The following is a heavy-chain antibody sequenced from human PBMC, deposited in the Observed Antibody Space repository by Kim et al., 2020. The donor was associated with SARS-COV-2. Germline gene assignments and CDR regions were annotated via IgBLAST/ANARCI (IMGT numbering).Heavy chain of an antibody. D-gene: IGHD6-19*01. CDR3: ARTYSSDWYFDY. J-gene: IGHJ4*02. V-gene: IGHV3-30*03. Sequence: HYVDSVKGRFTVSRDNSKNTLYLQMNSLRPDDTAVYYCARTYSSDWYFDYWGQGTLVTVSS.